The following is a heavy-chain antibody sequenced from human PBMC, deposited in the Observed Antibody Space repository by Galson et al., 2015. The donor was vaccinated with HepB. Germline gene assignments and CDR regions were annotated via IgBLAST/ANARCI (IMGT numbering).Heavy chain of an antibody. CDR1: GFSFGGCA. D-gene: IGHD3-3*01. Sequence: SLRLSCAASGFSFGGCAMSWVRQAPGKGLEWVSTIRGGGGSTFYAESVRGRFTTSRDNSRNTLYLHMDGLRVEDKAMYFCAKDPDFDFYSGKSTTFDVWGRGTRVTVSS. J-gene: IGHJ4*02. V-gene: IGHV3-23*01. CDR2: IRGGGGST. CDR3: AKDPDFDFYSGKSTTFDV.